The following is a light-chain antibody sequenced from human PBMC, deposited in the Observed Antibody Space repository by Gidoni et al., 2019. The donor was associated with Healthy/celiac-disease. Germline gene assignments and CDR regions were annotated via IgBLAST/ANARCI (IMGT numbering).Light chain of an antibody. J-gene: IGKJ4*01. V-gene: IGKV3-15*01. CDR1: QSVSSN. Sequence: EIVMTQSPATLSVSTGERATLSCLASQSVSSNVAWYQQKPGQAPRLLIYGASTRATGIPARFSGSGSGTEFTLTISSLQSEDFAVYYCQQYNNWPALTFGGGTKVEIK. CDR2: GAS. CDR3: QQYNNWPALT.